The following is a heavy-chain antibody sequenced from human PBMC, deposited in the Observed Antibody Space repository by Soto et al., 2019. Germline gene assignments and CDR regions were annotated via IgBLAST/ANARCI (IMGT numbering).Heavy chain of an antibody. V-gene: IGHV3-74*01. D-gene: IGHD3-3*01. J-gene: IGHJ4*02. Sequence: EVQLVESGGGLVQPGGSLRLSCAASGFTFSRNWMHWVRQAPGKGLVWVSRINNDGSRTSQVDSVEGRFTISRDNAKNTLYLQMNSLRVEDTGVYYCARGWVEWLPRPPPTDYWGQGTLVTVSS. CDR2: INNDGSRT. CDR1: GFTFSRNW. CDR3: ARGWVEWLPRPPPTDY.